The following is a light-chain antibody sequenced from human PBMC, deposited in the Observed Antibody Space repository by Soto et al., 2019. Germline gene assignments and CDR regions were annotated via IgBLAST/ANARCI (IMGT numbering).Light chain of an antibody. V-gene: IGKV1-9*01. J-gene: IGKJ4*01. CDR3: QQLYTYPLT. Sequence: DIQMTQSPSSLSASVGDRVTIPCQASQDISNYLNLYQQKEGKAPNLLIYTASTLQSGVPSRFSGSGSGTEFTLTITSLQPEDFAAYYCQQLYTYPLTFGGGTKVDIK. CDR1: QDISNY. CDR2: TAS.